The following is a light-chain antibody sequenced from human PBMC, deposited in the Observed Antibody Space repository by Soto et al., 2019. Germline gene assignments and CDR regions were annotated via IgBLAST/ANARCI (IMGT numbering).Light chain of an antibody. CDR1: QSISNH. Sequence: DIQMTQSPSSLSASVEDRVIITCRASQSISNHLNWYQQKPGKAPKLLIFAASSLQSWVPSRLSGSGSGTDLTPTISSMQHEDFANYYCQQSYSSPWTFGQGTKVDIK. CDR2: AAS. CDR3: QQSYSSPWT. J-gene: IGKJ1*01. V-gene: IGKV1-39*01.